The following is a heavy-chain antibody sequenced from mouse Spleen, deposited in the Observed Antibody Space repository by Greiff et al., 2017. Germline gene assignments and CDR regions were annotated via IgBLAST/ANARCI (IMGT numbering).Heavy chain of an antibody. CDR3: HISTVPSGDYYAMDY. CDR1: GYTFTSYW. Sequence: QVQLQQPGAELVKPGASVKLSCKASGYTFTSYWMHWVKQRPGRGLEWIGRIDPNSGGTKYNEKFKSKATLTVDKPSSTAYMQLSSLTSEDSAVYYVHISTVPSGDYYAMDYWGQGTSVTVSS. J-gene: IGHJ4*01. V-gene: IGHV1-72*01. CDR2: IDPNSGGT. D-gene: IGHD5-1*01.